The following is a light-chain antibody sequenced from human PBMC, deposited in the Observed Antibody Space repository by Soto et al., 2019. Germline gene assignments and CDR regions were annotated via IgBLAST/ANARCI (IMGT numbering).Light chain of an antibody. CDR1: SSDVGGYNY. CDR3: SSYAGSRIVV. J-gene: IGLJ2*01. Sequence: QSALTQPPSASGSPGQSVTISCTGTSSDVGGYNYVSWYQQHPGKAPKLMISEVNKRPSGVPDRFSGSKSGNTASLTVSGLQAEDEAAYYCSSYAGSRIVVFGGGTKRTVL. CDR2: EVN. V-gene: IGLV2-8*01.